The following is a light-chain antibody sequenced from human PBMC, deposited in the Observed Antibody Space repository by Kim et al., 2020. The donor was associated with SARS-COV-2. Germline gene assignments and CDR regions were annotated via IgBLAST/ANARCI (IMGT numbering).Light chain of an antibody. J-gene: IGKJ4*01. CDR3: LQDYDYPLT. V-gene: IGKV1-6*01. Sequence: AARENRVTITCRASQGIRDDLGWYQQKPGKAPKLLIYGASNLQSGAPSRFSGSGSGTDFTLTISSLQPEDFATYYCLQDYDYPLTFGGGTKVDIK. CDR2: GAS. CDR1: QGIRDD.